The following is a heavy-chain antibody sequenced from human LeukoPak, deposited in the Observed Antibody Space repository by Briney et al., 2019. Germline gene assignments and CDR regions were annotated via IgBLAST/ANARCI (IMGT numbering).Heavy chain of an antibody. V-gene: IGHV5-51*01. CDR2: VYPGDSET. Sequence: GESLKISCKTYGSDFPSYWVAWVRQMPGKGLEWMGFVYPGDSETRYSPSFQGQVSVSADKSIKTAYLQWRSLKASDTAIYYCARGKRVGSSTLVYYFDYWGEGTLVTVSS. D-gene: IGHD1-26*01. CDR3: ARGKRVGSSTLVYYFDY. CDR1: GSDFPSYW. J-gene: IGHJ4*02.